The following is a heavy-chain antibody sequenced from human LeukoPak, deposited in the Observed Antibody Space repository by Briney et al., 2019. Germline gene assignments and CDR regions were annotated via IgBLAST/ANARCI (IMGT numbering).Heavy chain of an antibody. V-gene: IGHV4-59*01. J-gene: IGHJ3*02. D-gene: IGHD2-21*01. Sequence: SETLSLTCTVSGTSISNDYWSWIRQPPGKGLEWIGYIYYSGSTNYNPSLKSRVTISVDTSKNQFSLKLSSVTAADTAVYYCARAGGEIDAFDIWGQGTMVTVSS. CDR1: GTSISNDY. CDR3: ARAGGEIDAFDI. CDR2: IYYSGST.